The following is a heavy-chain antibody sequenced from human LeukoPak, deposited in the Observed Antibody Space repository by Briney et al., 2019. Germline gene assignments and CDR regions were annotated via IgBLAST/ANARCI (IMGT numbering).Heavy chain of an antibody. CDR2: INPNSGGT. Sequence: ASVKVSCKASGYTFTGYYMHWVRQAPGQGLEWMGWINPNSGGTNYAQKFQGRVTMTRDTSISTAYMELSRLRSDDTAVYYCARGTRYSSGWYVWFDPWGQGTLVTVSS. CDR1: GYTFTGYY. D-gene: IGHD6-19*01. V-gene: IGHV1-2*02. J-gene: IGHJ5*02. CDR3: ARGTRYSSGWYVWFDP.